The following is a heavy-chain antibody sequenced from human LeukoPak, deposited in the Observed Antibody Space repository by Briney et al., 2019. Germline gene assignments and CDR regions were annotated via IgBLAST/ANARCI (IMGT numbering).Heavy chain of an antibody. J-gene: IGHJ4*02. CDR2: TYIGDSDS. CDR1: GYSFTGYW. Sequence: PGESLQISCMGSGYSFTGYWIGRFRQLPGKGLEWMGITYIGDSDSRSSPYCQGPVTISADKSLSSAYLQWSSLKASDTAMYYCARNSYVGATKTHFDYWGQGTLVTVSS. D-gene: IGHD1-26*01. V-gene: IGHV5-51*01. CDR3: ARNSYVGATKTHFDY.